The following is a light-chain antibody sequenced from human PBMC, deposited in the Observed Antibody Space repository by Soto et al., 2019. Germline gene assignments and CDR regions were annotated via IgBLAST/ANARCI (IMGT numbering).Light chain of an antibody. CDR3: CSYAGGTSVV. V-gene: IGLV2-23*01. Sequence: QSALTQPASVSGSPGQSITISCTGTSSDVGRYNLVSWYQQHPGKAPKLMIYEDIERPSGVSNRFSGSKSGNTASLTISGLQTADEAEYYCCSYAGGTSVVFGGGTKLTVL. J-gene: IGLJ2*01. CDR1: SSDVGRYNL. CDR2: EDI.